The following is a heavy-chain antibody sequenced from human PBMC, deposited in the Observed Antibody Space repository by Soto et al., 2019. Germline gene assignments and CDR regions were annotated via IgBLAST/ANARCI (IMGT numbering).Heavy chain of an antibody. V-gene: IGHV3-21*01. CDR1: GFTFSSYS. CDR2: ISSSSSYI. Sequence: EVQLVESGGGLVKPGGSLRLSCAASGFTFSSYSMNWVRQAPGKGLEWVSSISSSSSYIYYADSVKGRFTISRDNAKNSLYRQMNSLRAEDTAVYYCARDRTATTYYYGMDVWGQGTTVTVSS. J-gene: IGHJ6*02. CDR3: ARDRTATTYYYGMDV. D-gene: IGHD2-21*02.